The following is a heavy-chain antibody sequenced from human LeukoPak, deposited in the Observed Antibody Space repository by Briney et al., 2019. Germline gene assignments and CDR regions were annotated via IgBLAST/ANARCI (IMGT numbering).Heavy chain of an antibody. CDR2: INWNGGSI. Sequence: GGSLRLSCAASGFTFDDYGMSWVRQAPGKGLEWVSGINWNGGSIGYADSVKGRFTISRDNAKNSLYLQMNSLRAEDTALYYCARDSYYYDSSGLYFDYWGQGTLVTVSS. V-gene: IGHV3-20*04. CDR1: GFTFDDYG. D-gene: IGHD3-22*01. CDR3: ARDSYYYDSSGLYFDY. J-gene: IGHJ4*02.